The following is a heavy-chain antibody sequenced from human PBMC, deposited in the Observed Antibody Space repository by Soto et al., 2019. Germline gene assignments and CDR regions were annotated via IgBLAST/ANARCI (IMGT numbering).Heavy chain of an antibody. D-gene: IGHD3-3*01. V-gene: IGHV4-30-4*01. CDR1: GGTISNNDYY. CDR2: ISNSGST. Sequence: QVQLQESGPGLVKPSQPLSLTCTVSGGTISNNDYYWTWLRKPPGKDLEWIGYISNSGSTSYNPSLKGRLTISVDLSKKQFALQLTSVTAADTAVYYCARGRSFTIFGVVRPLHYFDPWGQGLRGTVSS. CDR3: ARGRSFTIFGVVRPLHYFDP. J-gene: IGHJ5*02.